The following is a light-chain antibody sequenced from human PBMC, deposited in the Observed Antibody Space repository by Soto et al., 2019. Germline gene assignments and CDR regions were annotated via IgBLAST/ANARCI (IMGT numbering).Light chain of an antibody. J-gene: IGLJ1*01. CDR1: SSDVGAYNY. CDR3: CSYADNTDYV. V-gene: IGLV2-8*01. CDR2: EVT. Sequence: ALTQPPSASGSLGQSVTISCTGTSSDVGAYNYVSWYQQHPGKAPKLMIYEVTRRPSGVPDRFSGSKSGNTASLNVSGLQAEDEADYYCCSYADNTDYVFGTGTKVTVL.